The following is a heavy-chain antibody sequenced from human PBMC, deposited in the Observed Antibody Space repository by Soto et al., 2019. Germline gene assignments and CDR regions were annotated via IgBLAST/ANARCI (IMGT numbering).Heavy chain of an antibody. Sequence: SETLSLTCAVYGGSFSGYYWSWIRQPPGKGLEWIGEINHSGSTNYNPSLKSRVTISVDTSKNQFSLKLSSVTAADTAVYYCESRDDFWNWFDPWGQGTLVSVSS. V-gene: IGHV4-34*01. CDR1: GGSFSGYY. CDR3: ESRDDFWNWFDP. D-gene: IGHD3-3*01. J-gene: IGHJ5*02. CDR2: INHSGST.